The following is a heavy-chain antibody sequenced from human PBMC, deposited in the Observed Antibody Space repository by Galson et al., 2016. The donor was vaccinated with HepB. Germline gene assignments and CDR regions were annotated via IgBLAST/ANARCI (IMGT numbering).Heavy chain of an antibody. CDR2: ISGSGGST. CDR3: ARELVRSAFGL. Sequence: SLRLSCAASGFTFNNYAINWVRQAPGKGLEWVSGISGSGGSTKYADSVKGRFTISRDNAKNSVYLQMNSLRDDDTGVYYCARELVRSAFGLWGQGTLVTVSS. J-gene: IGHJ3*01. V-gene: IGHV3-23*01. CDR1: GFTFNNYA. D-gene: IGHD1-26*01.